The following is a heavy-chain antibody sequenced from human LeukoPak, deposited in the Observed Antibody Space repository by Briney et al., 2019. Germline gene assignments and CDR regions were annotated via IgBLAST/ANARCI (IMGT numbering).Heavy chain of an antibody. D-gene: IGHD3-22*01. CDR1: GYTFDNYV. J-gene: IGHJ4*02. CDR3: ARDRPSYYYDSSGYSDY. Sequence: ASVKVSCKASGYTFDNYVIAWVRQAPGHGLEWMGWISPYNGNTFSAQKLQGRVTMTRDTSTSTVYMELSSLRSEDTAVYYCARDRPSYYYDSSGYSDYWGQGTLVTVSS. V-gene: IGHV1-18*01. CDR2: ISPYNGNT.